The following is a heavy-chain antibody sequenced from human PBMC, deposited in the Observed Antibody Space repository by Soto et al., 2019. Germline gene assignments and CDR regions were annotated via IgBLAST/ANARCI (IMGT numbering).Heavy chain of an antibody. CDR2: INPSGVS. J-gene: IGHJ4*02. CDR3: ARGCQYYGSPYWGY. D-gene: IGHD3-10*01. CDR1: GGSSSGFY. Sequence: QVRLQQWGAGLLDPSETLSLTCAVYGGSSSGFYWGWIRQPPGKGLEWIGEINPSGVSNYNPSLESRVSVSVDTSKNQFSLRLSSVTAADTAVYYCARGCQYYGSPYWGYWGQGTLVIVSS. V-gene: IGHV4-34*02.